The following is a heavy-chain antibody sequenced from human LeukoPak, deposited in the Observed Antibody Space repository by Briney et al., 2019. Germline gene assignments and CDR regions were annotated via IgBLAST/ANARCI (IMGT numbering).Heavy chain of an antibody. CDR2: IIPIFGTA. J-gene: IGHJ4*02. CDR1: GGTFSSYA. D-gene: IGHD6-13*01. V-gene: IGHV1-69*13. CDR3: ARISSWYGDLGPQNTYYFDY. Sequence: SVKVSCKASGGTFSSYAISWVRQDPGQGLEWMGGIIPIFGTANYAQKFQGRVTITADESTSTAYMELSSLRSEDTAVYYCARISSWYGDLGPQNTYYFDYWGQGTLVTVSS.